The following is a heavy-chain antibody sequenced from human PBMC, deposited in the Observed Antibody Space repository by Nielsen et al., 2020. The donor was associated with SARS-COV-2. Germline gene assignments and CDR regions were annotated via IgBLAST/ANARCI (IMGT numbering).Heavy chain of an antibody. CDR2: INPRGGDT. V-gene: IGHV1-46*01. Sequence: WVRQAPGQGLEWMGLINPRGGDTRYAQNFQGRVTMTRDTSTSTFYMELVNLRSEDAAVYFCARGISAPGRTAFDPWGQGTLVTVSS. CDR3: ARGISAPGRTAFDP. J-gene: IGHJ5*02. D-gene: IGHD6-13*01.